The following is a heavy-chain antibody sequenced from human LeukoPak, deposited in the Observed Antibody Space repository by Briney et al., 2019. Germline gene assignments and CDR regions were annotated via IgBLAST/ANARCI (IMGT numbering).Heavy chain of an antibody. V-gene: IGHV3-21*01. Sequence: GGSLRLSCAASGFTFSSYSMNWVRQAPGKGLEWVSSISSSSSYIYYAVSVKGRFTISRDNAKKSLFLQMNSLRAEDTAVYYCARVPMVQGVNVDPCDYWGQGTLVTVSS. D-gene: IGHD3-10*01. J-gene: IGHJ4*02. CDR3: ARVPMVQGVNVDPCDY. CDR2: ISSSSSYI. CDR1: GFTFSSYS.